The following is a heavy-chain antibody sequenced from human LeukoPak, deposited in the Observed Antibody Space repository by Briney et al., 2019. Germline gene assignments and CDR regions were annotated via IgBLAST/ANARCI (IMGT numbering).Heavy chain of an antibody. CDR1: GGSFSGYY. Sequence: SETLSLTCAVYGGSFSGYYWSWIRQPPGKGLEWIGEINHSGSTNYNPSLKSRVTISVDTSKNQFSLKLSSVTAADTAVYYCARSGIAARLGRDWFDPWGQGTLVTVSS. CDR2: INHSGST. D-gene: IGHD6-6*01. V-gene: IGHV4-34*01. CDR3: ARSGIAARLGRDWFDP. J-gene: IGHJ5*02.